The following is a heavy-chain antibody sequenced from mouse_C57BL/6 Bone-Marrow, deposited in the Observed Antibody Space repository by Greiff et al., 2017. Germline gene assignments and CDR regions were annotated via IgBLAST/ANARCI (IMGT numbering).Heavy chain of an antibody. J-gene: IGHJ2*01. CDR1: GFTFSNYW. CDR2: IRLKSDNYAT. Sequence: EVKLMESGGGLVQPGGSMKLSCVASGFTFSNYWMNWVRQSPEKGLEWVAQIRLKSDNYATHYAESVKGRFTISRDDSKSSVYLQMNNLIAEDTGIYYCTEGGSPYYFDDWGKGTTLTVSS. CDR3: TEGGSPYYFDD. V-gene: IGHV6-3*01.